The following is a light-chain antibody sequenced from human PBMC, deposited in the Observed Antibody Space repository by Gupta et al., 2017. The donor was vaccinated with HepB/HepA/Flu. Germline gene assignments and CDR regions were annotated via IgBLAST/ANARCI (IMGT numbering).Light chain of an antibody. CDR1: SSNIGAGYD. CDR3: QSYDSSLSVYVV. V-gene: IGLV1-40*01. J-gene: IGLJ2*01. Sequence: QSVLTQPPSVSGAPGQRVTISCTGSSSNIGAGYDVHWYQQLPGTAPKLLIYGNSKRPSGVPDRFSGSKSGTSASLAITGLQAEDEADYYCQSYDSSLSVYVVFSGGTKLTVL. CDR2: GNS.